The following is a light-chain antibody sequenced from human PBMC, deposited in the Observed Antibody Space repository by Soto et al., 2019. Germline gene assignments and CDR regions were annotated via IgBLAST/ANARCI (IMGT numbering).Light chain of an antibody. J-gene: IGKJ4*01. CDR1: QSVSSSY. Sequence: EIVLTQSPGTLSLSPGERATLSCRASQSVSSSYLAWYQQKPGQAPRLLIYGASSRATGIPDRFSGSGSGTDFTLTISTLEHEDVAVYYCHQYDSSPLTFGGGTKVEIK. V-gene: IGKV3-20*01. CDR3: HQYDSSPLT. CDR2: GAS.